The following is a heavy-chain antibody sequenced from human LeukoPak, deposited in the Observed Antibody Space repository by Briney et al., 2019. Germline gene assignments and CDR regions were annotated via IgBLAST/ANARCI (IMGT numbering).Heavy chain of an antibody. D-gene: IGHD3-10*01. CDR2: IYYSGST. CDR1: GGSINSYY. J-gene: IGHJ4*02. Sequence: SETLSLTCNVSGGSINSYYWSWIRQPPGKGLEWIGYIYYSGSTSYDPSLNSRVTISVDTSKSQFSLKLTSVTAADTAVYCCARHSSYGHFDYWGQGTLVTVSS. CDR3: ARHSSYGHFDY. V-gene: IGHV4-59*08.